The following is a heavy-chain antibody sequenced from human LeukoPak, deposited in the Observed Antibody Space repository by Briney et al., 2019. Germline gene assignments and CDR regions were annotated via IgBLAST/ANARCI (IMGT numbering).Heavy chain of an antibody. CDR2: IYYSGST. V-gene: IGHV4-39*01. Sequence: PSETLSLICTVSGGSLTSSPYYWGWIRQPPGRGLDWIGSIYYSGSTYYNPSLKSRVTISVDTSKNQFSLKLSSVTAADTAVYYCARHEIEDSSSLDYWGQGTLVTVSS. CDR1: GGSLTSSPYY. J-gene: IGHJ4*02. D-gene: IGHD6-6*01. CDR3: ARHEIEDSSSLDY.